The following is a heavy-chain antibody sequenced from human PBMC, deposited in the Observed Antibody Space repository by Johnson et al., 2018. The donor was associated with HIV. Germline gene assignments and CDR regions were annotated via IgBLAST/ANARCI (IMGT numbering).Heavy chain of an antibody. J-gene: IGHJ3*02. D-gene: IGHD7-27*01. V-gene: IGHV3-11*04. CDR2: ISGSTI. Sequence: VQLVESGGGVVQPGRSLRLSCAASNFTFKDYYMNWIRQAPGKGLEWISYISGSTIYYADSVTGRFTISRDNAKNSLYLQMNSLRAEDTAVYYCARERRANWDPNDAFDIWGQGTMVTVSS. CDR1: NFTFKDYY. CDR3: ARERRANWDPNDAFDI.